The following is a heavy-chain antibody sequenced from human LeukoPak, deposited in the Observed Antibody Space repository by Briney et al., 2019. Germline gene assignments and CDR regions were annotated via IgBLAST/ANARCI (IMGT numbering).Heavy chain of an antibody. V-gene: IGHV1-8*01. CDR3: ARGLLLTPTMIVVVDPI. CDR2: MNPNSGNT. J-gene: IGHJ3*02. D-gene: IGHD3-22*01. CDR1: GYTFTSYD. Sequence: ASVKVSCKASGYTFTSYDINWVRQATGQGLEWMGWMNPNSGNTGYAQKFQGRVTMTRNTSISTAYMELSSLRSEDTAVYYCARGLLLTPTMIVVVDPIWGQGTMVTVSS.